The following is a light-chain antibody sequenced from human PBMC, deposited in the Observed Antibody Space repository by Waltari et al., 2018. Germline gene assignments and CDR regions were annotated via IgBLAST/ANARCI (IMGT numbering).Light chain of an antibody. CDR3: VAWDHSLNAYV. Sequence: QSVLTQPPSASGTPGQRVTISCSGGSSNIGSDTVNWYQQLPGTAPKLLIYKNNQRPSGVPDRFAGSKSGTSASLASSGLQSEDEADYYCVAWDHSLNAYVFGTGTKVSAL. J-gene: IGLJ1*01. CDR2: KNN. V-gene: IGLV1-44*01. CDR1: SSNIGSDT.